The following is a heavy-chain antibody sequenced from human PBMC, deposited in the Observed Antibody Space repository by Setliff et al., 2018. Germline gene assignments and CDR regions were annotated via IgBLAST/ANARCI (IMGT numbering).Heavy chain of an antibody. CDR2: IIPIFGTA. CDR3: ASAGYCSSTSCRSYDY. CDR1: GGTFSSYA. D-gene: IGHD2-2*01. Sequence: SVKVSCKASGGTFSSYAISWVRQAPGQGLEWMGRIIPIFGTANYAQKFQGRVTIAADKSTSTAYMELSSLRSEDTAVYYCASAGYCSSTSCRSYDYWGQGTLVTVSS. J-gene: IGHJ4*02. V-gene: IGHV1-69*06.